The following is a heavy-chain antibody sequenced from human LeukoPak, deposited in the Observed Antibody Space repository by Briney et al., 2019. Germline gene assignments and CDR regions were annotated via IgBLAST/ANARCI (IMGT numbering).Heavy chain of an antibody. D-gene: IGHD3-9*01. Sequence: SETLSLTCTVSGGSVSSYYWSWIRQPPGKGLEWIGYMYYSGSTNYNPSLKSRVTISVDTSKNQFSLKLSSVTAADTAVYYCARRRYFDWLHYDAFDIWGQGTMVTVSS. CDR3: ARRRYFDWLHYDAFDI. CDR1: GGSVSSYY. J-gene: IGHJ3*02. CDR2: MYYSGST. V-gene: IGHV4-59*02.